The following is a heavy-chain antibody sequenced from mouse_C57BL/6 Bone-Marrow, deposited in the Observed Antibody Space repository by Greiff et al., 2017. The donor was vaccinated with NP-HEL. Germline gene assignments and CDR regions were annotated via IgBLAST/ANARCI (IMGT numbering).Heavy chain of an antibody. J-gene: IGHJ1*03. V-gene: IGHV2-9-1*01. CDR2: IWTGGGT. CDR3: ARNYYGSRCWYFDV. CDR1: GFSLTSYA. Sequence: VKLVESGPGLVAPSQSLSITCTVSGFSLTSYAISWVRQPPGKGLEWLGVIWTGGGTNYNSALKSRLSISKDNSKSQVFLKMNSLQTDDTARYYCARNYYGSRCWYFDVWGTGTTVTVSS. D-gene: IGHD1-1*01.